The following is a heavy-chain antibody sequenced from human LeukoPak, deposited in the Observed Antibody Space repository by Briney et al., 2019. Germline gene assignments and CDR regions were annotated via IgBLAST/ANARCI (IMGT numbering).Heavy chain of an antibody. CDR2: ISNSGSTI. CDR1: GFTFSSYE. CDR3: AAPGIAVAGTKVDWFVP. J-gene: IGHJ5*02. D-gene: IGHD6-19*01. Sequence: GGSLRLSCAASGFTFSSYEMSWVRQAPGKGLEWVSYISNSGSTIYYADSVKGRFTISRDNAKNSLYLQMNSLRAEDTAVYYCAAPGIAVAGTKVDWFVPCGQGTLVTVSS. V-gene: IGHV3-48*03.